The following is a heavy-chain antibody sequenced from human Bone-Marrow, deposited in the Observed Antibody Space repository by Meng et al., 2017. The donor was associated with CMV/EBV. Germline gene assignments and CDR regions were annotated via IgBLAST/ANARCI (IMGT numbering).Heavy chain of an antibody. Sequence: SGYPFTGYYMHWVRQAPGQGLEWMGWINPNSGGTNYAQKFQGRVTMTRDTSISTAYMELSRLRSDDTAVYYCARVRKDSSSWYGSDYWGQGTLVTVSS. D-gene: IGHD6-13*01. CDR3: ARVRKDSSSWYGSDY. J-gene: IGHJ4*02. CDR1: GYPFTGYY. V-gene: IGHV1-2*02. CDR2: INPNSGGT.